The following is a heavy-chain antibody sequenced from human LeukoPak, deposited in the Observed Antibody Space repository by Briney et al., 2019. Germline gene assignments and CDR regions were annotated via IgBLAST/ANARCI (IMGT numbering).Heavy chain of an antibody. CDR3: ARVAVAGYYYYYYMDV. V-gene: IGHV3-30*04. J-gene: IGHJ6*03. CDR1: GFTFSSYA. Sequence: GGSLRLSCAASGFTFSSYAMHWVRQAPGKGLGWVAVISYDGSNKYYADSVKGRFTISRDNSKNTLYLQMNSLRAEDTAVYYCARVAVAGYYYYYYMDVWGKGTTVTVSS. CDR2: ISYDGSNK. D-gene: IGHD6-19*01.